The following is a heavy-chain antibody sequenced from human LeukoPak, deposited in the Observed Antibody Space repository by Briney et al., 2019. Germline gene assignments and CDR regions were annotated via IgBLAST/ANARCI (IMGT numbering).Heavy chain of an antibody. J-gene: IGHJ4*02. Sequence: GASVKVSCKASGYTFTSYDINWVRQATGQGLEWMGWMNPNSGNTGYAQKFQGRVTMTRNTSISTAYMELSSLRSEDTAVYYCAKGGPPHRTVTMYYFDYWGQGTLVTVSS. CDR1: GYTFTSYD. D-gene: IGHD4-11*01. V-gene: IGHV1-8*01. CDR2: MNPNSGNT. CDR3: AKGGPPHRTVTMYYFDY.